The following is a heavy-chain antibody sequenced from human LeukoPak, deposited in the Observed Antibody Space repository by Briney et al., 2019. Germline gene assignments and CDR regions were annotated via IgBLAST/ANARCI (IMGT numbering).Heavy chain of an antibody. D-gene: IGHD3-10*01. CDR2: ISSSGSTI. CDR1: GFTFSSYS. V-gene: IGHV3-48*04. Sequence: GGSLRLSCAASGFTFSSYSMNWVRQAPGKRLEWVSYISSSGSTIYYADSVKGRFTIPRDNAKNSLYLQMNSLRAEDTAVYYCARLTGTESVWFGDYWGQGTLVTVSS. J-gene: IGHJ4*02. CDR3: ARLTGTESVWFGDY.